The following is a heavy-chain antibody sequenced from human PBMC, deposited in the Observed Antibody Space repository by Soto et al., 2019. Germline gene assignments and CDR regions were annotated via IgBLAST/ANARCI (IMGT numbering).Heavy chain of an antibody. Sequence: QVQLVESGGGVVQPGRSLRLSCAASGFTFNNYGMHWVRQAPGKGLEWVAVIWNDGSGYYYANSVKGRFTISRDNAKNTLSLQMSSRKSEDTDVYYCVRLQISHTTRGAAFARGAMAVWGKGTTVPVS. J-gene: IGHJ6*04. D-gene: IGHD3-16*01. CDR2: IWNDGSGY. CDR3: VRLQISHTTRGAAFARGAMAV. CDR1: GFTFNNYG. V-gene: IGHV3-33*01.